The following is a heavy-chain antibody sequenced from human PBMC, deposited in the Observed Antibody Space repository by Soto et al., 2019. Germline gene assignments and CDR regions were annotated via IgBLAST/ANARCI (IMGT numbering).Heavy chain of an antibody. D-gene: IGHD4-17*01. CDR3: ARTTVVIFDY. J-gene: IGHJ4*02. CDR2: IIPIFGTA. CDR1: GGTFSSYA. Sequence: EASVKVSCKASGGTFSSYAISWVRQAPGQGLEWMGGIIPIFGTANYAQKFQGRVTITADESTSTAYMELSSLRSEDTAVYYCARTTVVIFDYWGQGTLVTVSS. V-gene: IGHV1-69*13.